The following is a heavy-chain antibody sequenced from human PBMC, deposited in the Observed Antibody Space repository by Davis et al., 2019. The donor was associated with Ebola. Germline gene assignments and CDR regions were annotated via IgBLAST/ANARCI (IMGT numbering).Heavy chain of an antibody. CDR3: ATGAYYGSGYYFDY. D-gene: IGHD3-10*01. Sequence: LRLSCAVYGGSFSGYYWSWIRQPPGKGLEWIGYISYSGNTYYDPSLKSRVTISVDTSENHFSLKLSSVTAADTAVYYCATGAYYGSGYYFDYWGQGTLVTVSS. V-gene: IGHV4-30-4*08. J-gene: IGHJ4*02. CDR1: GGSFSGYY. CDR2: ISYSGNT.